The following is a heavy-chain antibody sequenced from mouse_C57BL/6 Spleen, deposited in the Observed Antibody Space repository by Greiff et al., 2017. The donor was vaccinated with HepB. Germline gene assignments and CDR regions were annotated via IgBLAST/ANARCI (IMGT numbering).Heavy chain of an antibody. V-gene: IGHV1-80*01. CDR1: GYAFSSYW. CDR2: IYPGDGDT. CDR3: ARSDYCGSSYWFAY. Sequence: VQLQQSGAELVKPGASVKISCKASGYAFSSYWMNWVKQRPGKGLEWIGQIYPGDGDTNYNGKFKGKATLTADKSSSTAYMQLSSLTSEDSAVYFCARSDYCGSSYWFAYWGQGTLVTVSA. D-gene: IGHD1-1*01. J-gene: IGHJ3*01.